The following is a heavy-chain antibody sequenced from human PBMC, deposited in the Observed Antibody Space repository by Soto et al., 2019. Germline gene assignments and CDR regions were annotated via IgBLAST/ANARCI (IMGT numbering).Heavy chain of an antibody. J-gene: IGHJ4*02. D-gene: IGHD6-19*01. CDR3: ARSVEGHFDY. CDR2: ITSDTNTI. V-gene: IGHV3-48*02. Sequence: EVQLVESGGDLVQRGGSLRLSCAASGFTFSIYSMNWVRQAPGKGLEWFSYITSDTNTIKYADSVKGRFTISRDNAKNSVYLQMNSLRDEDTAVYYCARSVEGHFDYWGQGTGVTVSS. CDR1: GFTFSIYS.